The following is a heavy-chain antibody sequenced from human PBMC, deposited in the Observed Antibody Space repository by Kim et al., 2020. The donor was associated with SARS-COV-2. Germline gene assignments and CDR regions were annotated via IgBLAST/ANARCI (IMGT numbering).Heavy chain of an antibody. D-gene: IGHD3-10*01. J-gene: IGHJ4*02. Sequence: DSVKGRFTISRDNAKNSLYLQMNSLRAEDTALYYCAKDMVRGVIIAQFDYWGQGTLVTVSS. V-gene: IGHV3-9*01. CDR3: AKDMVRGVIIAQFDY.